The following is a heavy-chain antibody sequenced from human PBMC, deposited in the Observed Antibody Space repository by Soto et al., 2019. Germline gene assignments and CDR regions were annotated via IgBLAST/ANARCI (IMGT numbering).Heavy chain of an antibody. CDR3: AREESTNWFDP. J-gene: IGHJ5*02. CDR2: IYRTGSA. V-gene: IGHV4-30-2*01. Sequence: QLQLQESGSGLVKPSQTLSLTCAVSGGSISSGDYSWSWIRQPPGKGLEWIGYIYRTGSAYYNPSLESRVTMSVDTSENQFSLKRSSVTAPDTAVYYCAREESTNWFDPRGQGTLVTVSS. CDR1: GGSISSGDYS.